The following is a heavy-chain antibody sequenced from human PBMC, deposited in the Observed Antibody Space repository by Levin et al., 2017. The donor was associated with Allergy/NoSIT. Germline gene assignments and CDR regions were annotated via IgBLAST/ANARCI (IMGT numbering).Heavy chain of an antibody. CDR3: AKDGGGPGYNWFDP. Sequence: KISCKASGGAYSSYSISWVRQAPGQGPEWMGAIIPIFGTTDYAQRFQGRVTITADESTRTVYMEVRSLIFDDTAVYYCAKDGGGPGYNWFDPWGQGTLVTVSS. CDR2: IIPIFGTT. D-gene: IGHD4-23*01. V-gene: IGHV1-69*01. CDR1: GGAYSSYS. J-gene: IGHJ5*02.